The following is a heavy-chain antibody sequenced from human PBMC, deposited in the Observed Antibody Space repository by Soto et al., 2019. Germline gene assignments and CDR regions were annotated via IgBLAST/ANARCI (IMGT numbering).Heavy chain of an antibody. CDR2: INHSGST. D-gene: IGHD3-3*01. Sequence: PSETLSLTCAVYGGSFSSCYWLWSRQPPGKGLEWIGEINHSGSTNYNPSLKSRVTISVDTSKNQFSLKLRAVTAADTAVYDCARFWSAYCYYGMDVWGQGTTVTVSS. CDR3: ARFWSAYCYYGMDV. CDR1: GGSFSSCY. J-gene: IGHJ6*02. V-gene: IGHV4-34*01.